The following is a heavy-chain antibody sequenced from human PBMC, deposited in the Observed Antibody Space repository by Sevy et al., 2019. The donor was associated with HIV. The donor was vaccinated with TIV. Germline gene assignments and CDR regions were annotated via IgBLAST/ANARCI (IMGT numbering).Heavy chain of an antibody. Sequence: ASVKVSCKVSGYTLIQLSMHWVRQVPGKGLAWMGSFDPEDGETIYAQKFQGRVTMTEDTSTDTAYMELNSLRAEDTAVYYCAKGDRTFYGLDVWGQGTTVTVSS. D-gene: IGHD2-15*01. CDR3: AKGDRTFYGLDV. CDR1: GYTLIQLS. V-gene: IGHV1-24*01. J-gene: IGHJ6*02. CDR2: FDPEDGET.